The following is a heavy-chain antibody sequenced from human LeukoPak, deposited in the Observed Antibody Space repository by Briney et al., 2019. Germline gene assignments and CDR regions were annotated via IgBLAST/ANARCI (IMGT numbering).Heavy chain of an antibody. CDR1: GYTFTGYY. V-gene: IGHV1-2*02. J-gene: IGHJ6*02. CDR3: ARANSGYDPVYYFGLDV. CDR2: INPNSGGT. Sequence: ASVKVSCKASGYTFTGYYMHWVRQAPGQGLEWMGWINPNSGGTNYAQKFRGRVTMTRDTSISTGYMDLSRLRSDDTAVYYCARANSGYDPVYYFGLDVWAQGTTVTVSS. D-gene: IGHD5-12*01.